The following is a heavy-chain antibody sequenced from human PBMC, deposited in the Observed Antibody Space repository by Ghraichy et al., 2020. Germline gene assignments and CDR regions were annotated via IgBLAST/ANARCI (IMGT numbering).Heavy chain of an antibody. D-gene: IGHD2-15*01. CDR1: GFTFSSYS. CDR2: SSGSGGST. Sequence: GGSLRLSCAASGFTFSSYSINWVRQAPGKGLEWVSVSSGSGGSTYYADSVKGRFTMSRDISKSTLYLQMNRLRAEDTAIYYCVSGRCSGGSCPIDFWGQGTLVTVSS. V-gene: IGHV3-23*01. J-gene: IGHJ4*02. CDR3: VSGRCSGGSCPIDF.